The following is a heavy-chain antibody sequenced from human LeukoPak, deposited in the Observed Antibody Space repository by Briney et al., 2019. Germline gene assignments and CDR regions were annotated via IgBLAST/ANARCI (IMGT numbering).Heavy chain of an antibody. CDR2: IIPIFGTA. Sequence: GASVKVSCKASGGTFSSCAISWVRQAPGQGLEWMGGIIPIFGTANYAQKFQGRVTITTDESTSTAYMELSSLRSEDTAVYYCARSITIFGVVNYYYYMDVWGKGTTVTVSS. CDR1: GGTFSSCA. CDR3: ARSITIFGVVNYYYYMDV. D-gene: IGHD3-3*01. J-gene: IGHJ6*03. V-gene: IGHV1-69*05.